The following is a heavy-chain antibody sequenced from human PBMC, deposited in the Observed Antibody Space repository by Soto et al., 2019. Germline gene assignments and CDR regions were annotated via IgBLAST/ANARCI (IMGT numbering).Heavy chain of an antibody. V-gene: IGHV3-53*01. Sequence: LRLSCAASGFTVSSNYMSWVRQAPGKGLEWVSVIYSGGSTYYADSVKGRFTISRDNSKNTLYLQMNSLRAEDTAVYYCAREAGYGSSSGFDYWGQGTLVTVSS. J-gene: IGHJ4*02. CDR3: AREAGYGSSSGFDY. CDR2: IYSGGST. CDR1: GFTVSSNY. D-gene: IGHD6-13*01.